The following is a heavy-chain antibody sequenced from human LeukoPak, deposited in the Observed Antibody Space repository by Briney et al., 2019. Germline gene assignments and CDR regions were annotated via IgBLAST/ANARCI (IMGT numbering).Heavy chain of an antibody. V-gene: IGHV4-30-2*01. CDR1: GGSISSGGYY. CDR2: IYHSGSS. D-gene: IGHD3-3*01. CDR3: ARHPPPYDSDY. J-gene: IGHJ4*02. Sequence: PSQTLSLTCTVSGGSISSGGYYWSWIRQPPGTGLEWIGYIYHSGSSYYNPSLKSRVTISVDTSKNQFSLKLSSVTAADTAVYYCARHPPPYDSDYWGQGTLVTVSS.